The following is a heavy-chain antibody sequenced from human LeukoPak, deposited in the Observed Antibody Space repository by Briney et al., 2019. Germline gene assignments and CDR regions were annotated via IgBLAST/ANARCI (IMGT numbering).Heavy chain of an antibody. CDR2: IYRGGST. Sequence: GGSLRLSYAASGFNVSSNYMSWVRQAPGQGLEWVSVIYRGGSTYYADSVKGRFTISRDDSKNTVCLQMNSLRTEDTAVYYCVRDAGYSSTWPSSWGQGTLVTVSS. CDR3: VRDAGYSSTWPSS. V-gene: IGHV3-66*02. J-gene: IGHJ4*02. CDR1: GFNVSSNY. D-gene: IGHD6-13*01.